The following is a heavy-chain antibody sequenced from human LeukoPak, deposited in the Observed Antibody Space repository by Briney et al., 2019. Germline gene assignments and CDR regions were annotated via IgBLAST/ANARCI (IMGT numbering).Heavy chain of an antibody. J-gene: IGHJ6*02. CDR2: INHSGST. D-gene: IGHD3-16*01. Sequence: SETLSLTCAVYGGXFSGYYCSWIRQPPGKGLEWIGEINHSGSTNYNPSLKSRVTISVDTSKNQFSLKLTSVTAADTAVYYCARGGGGYYYGLDVWGQGTTVTASS. CDR1: GGXFSGYY. CDR3: ARGGGGYYYGLDV. V-gene: IGHV4-34*01.